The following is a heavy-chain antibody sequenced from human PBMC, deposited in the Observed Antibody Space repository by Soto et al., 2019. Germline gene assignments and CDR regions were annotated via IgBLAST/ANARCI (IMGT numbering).Heavy chain of an antibody. J-gene: IGHJ6*02. CDR1: GFTFSSYG. Sequence: GGSLRLSCAAYGFTFSSYGMHWVRQAPGKGLEWVAVIWYDGSNKYYADSVKGRFTISIDNSKNTLYLQMNSLRAEDTAVYYCARDTGGSSSYSYGMDVWGQGTTVTVSS. CDR3: ARDTGGSSSYSYGMDV. CDR2: IWYDGSNK. V-gene: IGHV3-33*01. D-gene: IGHD1-26*01.